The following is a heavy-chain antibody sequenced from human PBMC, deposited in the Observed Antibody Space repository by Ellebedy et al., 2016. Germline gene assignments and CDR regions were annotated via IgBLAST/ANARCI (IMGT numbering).Heavy chain of an antibody. CDR2: ISSSSSTI. CDR3: AGVNPDHYGDYTHYYYGMDV. Sequence: GESLKISXAASGFTFSSYSMNWVRQAPGKGLEWVSYISSSSSTIYYADSVKGRFTISRDNAKNSLYLQMNSLRDEDTAVYYCAGVNPDHYGDYTHYYYGMDVWGQGTTVTVSS. J-gene: IGHJ6*02. CDR1: GFTFSSYS. D-gene: IGHD4-17*01. V-gene: IGHV3-48*02.